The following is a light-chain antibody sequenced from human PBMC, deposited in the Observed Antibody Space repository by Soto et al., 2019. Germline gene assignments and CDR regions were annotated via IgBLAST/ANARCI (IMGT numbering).Light chain of an antibody. CDR3: TAWDDRLRGWM. V-gene: IGLV1-40*02. CDR2: DNS. Sequence: QSVLTQPPSVSGVPGQKITISCTGSRSNIGAGYDVHWYQQFRGTAPKLLISDNSQRPSGVPDRFSGSRSGTSASLAISGLRSEDEADYYCTAWDDRLRGWMFGGGTKLTVL. CDR1: RSNIGAGYD. J-gene: IGLJ3*02.